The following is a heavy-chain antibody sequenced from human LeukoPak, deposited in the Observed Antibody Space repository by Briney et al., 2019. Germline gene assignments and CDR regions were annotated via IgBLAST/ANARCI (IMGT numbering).Heavy chain of an antibody. CDR3: ARVRGFGELSVDY. D-gene: IGHD3-10*01. Sequence: ASVKVSCKASGYTFTSYAMHWVRQAPGQRLEWMGWINAGNGNTKYSQKFQGRVTITRDTSASTAYMELRSLRSDDTAVYYCARVRGFGELSVDYWGQGTLVTVSS. J-gene: IGHJ4*02. CDR2: INAGNGNT. CDR1: GYTFTSYA. V-gene: IGHV1-3*01.